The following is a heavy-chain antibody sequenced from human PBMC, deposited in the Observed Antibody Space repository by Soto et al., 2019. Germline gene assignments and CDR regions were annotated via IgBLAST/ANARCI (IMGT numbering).Heavy chain of an antibody. D-gene: IGHD2-2*01. Sequence: DVQLLESGGGLLVQPGGSLRLSCAASGFTFSSYAMSWVRQAPGKGLEWVSGISGSGSSTYYVDSVKGRFTISRDNSKKTLSLQMNSLRAGDTAVYYCAKGDRNQPAVFDYWGQGTLVTVSS. J-gene: IGHJ4*02. CDR1: GFTFSSYA. CDR2: ISGSGSST. CDR3: AKGDRNQPAVFDY. V-gene: IGHV3-23*01.